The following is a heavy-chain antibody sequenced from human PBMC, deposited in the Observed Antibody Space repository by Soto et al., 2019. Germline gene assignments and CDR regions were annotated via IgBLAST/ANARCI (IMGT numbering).Heavy chain of an antibody. CDR3: ARDRGEDPLYYYYGMDV. J-gene: IGHJ6*02. V-gene: IGHV4-31*03. CDR2: IYYSGST. Sequence: SETLSLTCTVSGGSISSGGYYWSWIRQHPGKGLEWIGYIYYSGSTYYNPSLKSRVTISVDTSKNQFSLKLSSVTAADTAVYYCARDRGEDPLYYYYGMDVWGQGTTVTVSS. CDR1: GGSISSGGYY. D-gene: IGHD3-16*01.